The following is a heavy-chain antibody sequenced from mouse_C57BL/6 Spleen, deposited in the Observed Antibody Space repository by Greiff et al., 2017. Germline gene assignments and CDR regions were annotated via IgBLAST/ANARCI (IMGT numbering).Heavy chain of an antibody. D-gene: IGHD6-1*01. J-gene: IGHJ3*01. CDR1: GYAFTNYL. Sequence: QVQLQQSGAELVRPGTSVKVSCKASGYAFTNYLIEWVKQRPGQGLEWIGVINPGSGGTNYNEKFKGKATLTADKSSSPAYMQLSSLTSEDSAVYFCARRQPWFAYWGQGTLVTVSA. CDR2: INPGSGGT. CDR3: ARRQPWFAY. V-gene: IGHV1-54*01.